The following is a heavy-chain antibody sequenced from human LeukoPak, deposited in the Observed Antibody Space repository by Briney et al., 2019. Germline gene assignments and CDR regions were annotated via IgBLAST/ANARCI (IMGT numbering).Heavy chain of an antibody. J-gene: IGHJ4*02. V-gene: IGHV7-4-1*02. D-gene: IGHD3-9*01. Sequence: ASVKVSCKASGYTFTSYAMNWVRQAPGQGLEWMGWINTNTGNPTYAQGFTGRFVFSLDTSVSTAYLQISSLKAEDTAVYYCARGLRYFDWLPRSPYYFDYWGQGTLVTVSS. CDR1: GYTFTSYA. CDR3: ARGLRYFDWLPRSPYYFDY. CDR2: INTNTGNP.